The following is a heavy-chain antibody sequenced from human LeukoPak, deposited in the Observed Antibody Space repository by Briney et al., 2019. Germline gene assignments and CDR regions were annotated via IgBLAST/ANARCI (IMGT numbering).Heavy chain of an antibody. Sequence: SETLSLTCTVSGGSISSYYWSWIRQPAGKGLEWIGRIYSRESIFYNPSLKSRVTVSVDTSKNQFSLKVRSVTAADTAVYYCARDTAMFPNWFDPWGQGTLVTVSS. D-gene: IGHD5-18*01. CDR1: GGSISSYY. J-gene: IGHJ5*02. CDR2: IYSRESI. CDR3: ARDTAMFPNWFDP. V-gene: IGHV4-4*07.